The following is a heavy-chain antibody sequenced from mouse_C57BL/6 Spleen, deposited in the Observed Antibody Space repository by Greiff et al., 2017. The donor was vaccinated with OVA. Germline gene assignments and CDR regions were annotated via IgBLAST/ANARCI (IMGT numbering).Heavy chain of an antibody. Sequence: DVKLVESGGGLVQPGGSLKLSCAASGFTFSDYGMHWVRQAPEKGLEWVAYISSGSSTIYYADTVKGRFTIYRDHAKNTLFLQMTSMRSDDTAMYYCARNYDGSSYGYFDVWGTGTTVTVSS. V-gene: IGHV5-17*01. D-gene: IGHD1-1*01. J-gene: IGHJ1*03. CDR1: GFTFSDYG. CDR3: ARNYDGSSYGYFDV. CDR2: ISSGSSTI.